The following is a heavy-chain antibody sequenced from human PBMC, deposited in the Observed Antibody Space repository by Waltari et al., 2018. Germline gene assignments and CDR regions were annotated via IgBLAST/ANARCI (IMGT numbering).Heavy chain of an antibody. Sequence: EVQLVESGGGLVQPGGSLRLSCSASGFTFRSYTLNWVRQAPGKGLEWVSYISSSSSTIYYADSVKGRFTISRDNAKNSLYLQMNSLRAEDTAVYYCARTPLAVAGTLGYWGQGTLVTVSS. CDR3: ARTPLAVAGTLGY. D-gene: IGHD6-19*01. CDR1: GFTFRSYT. CDR2: ISSSSSTI. J-gene: IGHJ4*02. V-gene: IGHV3-48*01.